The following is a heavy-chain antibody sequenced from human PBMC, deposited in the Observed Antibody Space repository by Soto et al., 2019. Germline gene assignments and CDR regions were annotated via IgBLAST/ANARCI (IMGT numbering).Heavy chain of an antibody. D-gene: IGHD2-2*01. CDR2: ISYDGSNK. CDR1: GFTFSSYG. V-gene: IGHV3-30*18. J-gene: IGHJ4*02. CDR3: AKGVVPAAIRALFDY. Sequence: GGSLRLSCAASGFTFSSYGMHWVRQAPGKGLEWVAVISYDGSNKYYADSVKGRFTISRDNSKNTLYLQMNSLRAEDTAVYYCAKGVVPAAIRALFDYWGQGTLVTVSS.